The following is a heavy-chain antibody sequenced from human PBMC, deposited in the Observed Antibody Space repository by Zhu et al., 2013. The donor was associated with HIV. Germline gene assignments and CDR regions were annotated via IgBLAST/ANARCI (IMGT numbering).Heavy chain of an antibody. CDR2: IIPIFGTA. CDR3: ARDQRTYYYDSSAHRGAFDI. D-gene: IGHD3-22*01. Sequence: QVQLVQSGAEVKKPGSSVKVSCKASGGTFSSYAISWVRQAPGQGLEWMGGIIPIFGTANYAQKFQGRVTITADESTSTAYMELSSLRSEDTAVYYCARDQRTYYYDSSAHRGAFDIWGQGTMVTVSS. V-gene: IGHV1-69*01. J-gene: IGHJ3*02. CDR1: GGTFSSYA.